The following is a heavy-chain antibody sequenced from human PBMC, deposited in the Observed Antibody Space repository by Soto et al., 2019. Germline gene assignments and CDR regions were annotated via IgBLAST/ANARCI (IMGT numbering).Heavy chain of an antibody. Sequence: QVQLQQWGAGLLKPSETLSLTCAVYGGSFICYYWSWIRQPPGKGLEWIGEINNSGSSNYNPSLKSRVTISVDTSKNHFSLKLSSVTAADKAVYYCASRGRIAAADYWGQGTLVTVSS. D-gene: IGHD6-6*01. CDR3: ASRGRIAAADY. CDR1: GGSFICYY. J-gene: IGHJ4*02. V-gene: IGHV4-34*01. CDR2: INNSGSS.